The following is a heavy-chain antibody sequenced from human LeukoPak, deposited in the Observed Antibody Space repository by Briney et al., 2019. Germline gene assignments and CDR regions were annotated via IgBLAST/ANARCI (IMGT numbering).Heavy chain of an antibody. CDR1: GDSVVSNSTA. CDR3: ARGGQGDGYSADEAFDL. Sequence: SQTLSLTCVISGDSVVSNSTACNWIRQSPSRGLEWLGRTYYRSKWYTDYAVSVKSRITISPDTSKNQFSLQLNSVTPEDTAVYYCARGGQGDGYSADEAFDLWGQGTMVTVS. J-gene: IGHJ3*01. CDR2: TYYRSKWYT. V-gene: IGHV6-1*01. D-gene: IGHD5-24*01.